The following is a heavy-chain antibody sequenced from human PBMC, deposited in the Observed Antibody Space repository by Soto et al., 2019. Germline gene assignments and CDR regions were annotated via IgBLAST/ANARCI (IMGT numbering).Heavy chain of an antibody. CDR3: AAGYSYGNTANRALENRGPFDY. CDR2: INAGNGNT. Sequence: GASVKVSCKASGYTFTSYAMHWVRQAPGQRLEWMGWINAGNGNTKYSQKFQGRVTITRDTSASTAYMELSSLRSEDTAVYYCAAGYSYGNTANRALENRGPFDYWGQGTLVTVSS. D-gene: IGHD5-18*01. J-gene: IGHJ4*02. V-gene: IGHV1-3*01. CDR1: GYTFTSYA.